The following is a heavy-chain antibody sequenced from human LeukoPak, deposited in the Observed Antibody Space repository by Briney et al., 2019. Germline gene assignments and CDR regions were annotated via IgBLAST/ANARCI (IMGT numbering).Heavy chain of an antibody. Sequence: PSETLSLTCTVSGGSISSYYWSWIRQPPGKGLEWIGYIYYSGSTNYNPSLKSRVTTSVDTSKNQFSLKLSSVTAADTAVYYCARDRHGYNWFDPWGQGTLVTVSS. CDR3: ARDRHGYNWFDP. CDR1: GGSISSYY. CDR2: IYYSGST. V-gene: IGHV4-59*01. D-gene: IGHD5-24*01. J-gene: IGHJ5*02.